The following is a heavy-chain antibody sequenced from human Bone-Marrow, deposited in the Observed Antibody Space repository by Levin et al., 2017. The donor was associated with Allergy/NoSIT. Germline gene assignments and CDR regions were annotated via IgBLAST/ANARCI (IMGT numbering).Heavy chain of an antibody. J-gene: IGHJ4*02. CDR1: GYSISRGYN. CDR3: ARAGMATSGGSQFDF. CDR2: IYHSGST. V-gene: IGHV4-38-2*01. Sequence: SETLSLTCAVSGYSISRGYNWAWIRRPPGKGLEWITSIYHSGSTYYNPSLKSRVTISVDTSKNHFSLKLTSVTAADTAVYYCARAGMATSGGSQFDFWGQGTLVTVSS. D-gene: IGHD5-24*01.